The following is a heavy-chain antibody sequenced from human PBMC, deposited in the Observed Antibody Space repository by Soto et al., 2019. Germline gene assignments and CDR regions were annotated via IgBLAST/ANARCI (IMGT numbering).Heavy chain of an antibody. CDR1: GFTFSSYA. Sequence: QEQLVESGGGVVQPGKSLRLSCIASGFTFSSYAVHWVRQAPGKGLEWVAVISYDGRRIYYADSVKGRFTISRDNSRNTLYLEMNSMRDEDTALYYCARDYLSRVSNWFDPWGQGTLVTVSS. CDR2: ISYDGRRI. CDR3: ARDYLSRVSNWFDP. V-gene: IGHV3-30*04. D-gene: IGHD6-13*01. J-gene: IGHJ5*02.